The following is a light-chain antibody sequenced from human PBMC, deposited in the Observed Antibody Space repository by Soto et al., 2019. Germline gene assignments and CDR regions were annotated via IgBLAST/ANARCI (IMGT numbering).Light chain of an antibody. J-gene: IGLJ1*01. CDR3: ISNTSGTTRVV. V-gene: IGLV2-14*01. CDR2: EVS. Sequence: QSALTQPASVSGSPGQSITISCTGSSSDIGSYNYVSWYQQHQGKAPKLVIYEVSDRPSGVSNRFSGFKSGNTASLTISGLQAGDEGHYYCISNTSGTTRVVFGTGTKLTVL. CDR1: SSDIGSYNY.